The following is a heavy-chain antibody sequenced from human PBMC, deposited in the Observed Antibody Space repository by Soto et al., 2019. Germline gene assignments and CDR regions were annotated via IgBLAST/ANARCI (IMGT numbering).Heavy chain of an antibody. D-gene: IGHD2-21*01. CDR3: ARSRTMWPGRDWFDP. Sequence: QVQLVQSGAEVKKPGSSVKVSCKASGRTFSSYTISWVRQAPGQGLEWMGRIIPILGIANYAQKFQGRVTITADKSTSTAYMELSSLRSEDTAVYYCARSRTMWPGRDWFDPWGQGTLVTVSS. V-gene: IGHV1-69*02. CDR1: GRTFSSYT. J-gene: IGHJ5*02. CDR2: IIPILGIA.